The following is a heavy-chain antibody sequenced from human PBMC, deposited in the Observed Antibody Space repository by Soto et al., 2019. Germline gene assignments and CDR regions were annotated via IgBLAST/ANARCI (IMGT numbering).Heavy chain of an antibody. V-gene: IGHV3-23*01. J-gene: IGHJ6*02. CDR1: GFTFSSYA. CDR3: VKDIVVVPAANFYHYYRLDV. CDR2: ISGSGGST. Sequence: GGSLRLSCAASGFTFSSYAMSWVRQAPGKGLEWVSGISGSGGSTYYADSVKGRFTISRDNSKNTLYLQMNSLRAEDTAVYYCVKDIVVVPAANFYHYYRLDVWGQGTSVTVSS. D-gene: IGHD2-2*01.